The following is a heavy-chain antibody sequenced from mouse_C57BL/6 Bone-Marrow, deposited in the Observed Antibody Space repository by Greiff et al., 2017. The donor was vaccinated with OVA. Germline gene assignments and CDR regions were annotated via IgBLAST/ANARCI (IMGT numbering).Heavy chain of an antibody. V-gene: IGHV1-64*01. J-gene: IGHJ2*01. CDR1: GYTFTSYW. CDR3: ARDGDYGSSHFDY. Sequence: QVQLKQPGAELVKPGASVKLSCKASGYTFTSYWMHWVKQRPGQGLEWIGMIHPNSGSTNYNEKFKSKATLTVDKSSSTAYMQLSSLTSEDSAVYYCARDGDYGSSHFDYWGQGTTLTVSS. CDR2: IHPNSGST. D-gene: IGHD1-1*01.